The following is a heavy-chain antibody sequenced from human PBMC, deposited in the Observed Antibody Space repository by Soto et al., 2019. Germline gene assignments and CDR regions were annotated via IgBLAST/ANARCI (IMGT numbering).Heavy chain of an antibody. D-gene: IGHD6-13*01. V-gene: IGHV4-61*08. CDR3: ARDKRGVLRGYDYYYSDLDV. Sequence: SSGGSLSCKKKQPPGKGLEWIGSIYYSGSTNYNPSLKSRVTISVDTSKNQFSLKLSSVTAADTAVYYCARDKRGVLRGYDYYYSDLDVWGIRTTVSVSS. CDR2: IYYSGST. CDR1: SSGGSL. J-gene: IGHJ6*03.